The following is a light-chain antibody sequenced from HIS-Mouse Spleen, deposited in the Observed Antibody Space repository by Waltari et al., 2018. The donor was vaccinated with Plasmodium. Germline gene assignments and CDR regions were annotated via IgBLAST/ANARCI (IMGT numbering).Light chain of an antibody. V-gene: IGLV3-10*01. CDR1: ALPKKY. CDR2: EDS. J-gene: IGLJ3*02. Sequence: SYELTQPPSVPVSPGPTARITCSGAALPKKYAYWYQQKSGQAPVLVIYEDSKRPSGIPERFSGSSSGTMATLTISGAQVEDEADYYCYSTDSSGNHRVFGGGTKLTVL. CDR3: YSTDSSGNHRV.